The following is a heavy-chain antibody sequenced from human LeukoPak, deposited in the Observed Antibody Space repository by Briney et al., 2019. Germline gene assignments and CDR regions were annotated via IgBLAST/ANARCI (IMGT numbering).Heavy chain of an antibody. Sequence: KPSETLSLTCAVYGGSFNNYYWNWIRQPPGKGLEWIGEINHSGSTNYNPSLKSRVTISVDTSKNQFSLKLTSVTAADTAVYYCARYYCSSTSCYPNWFDPWGQGTLVTVSS. CDR2: INHSGST. CDR3: ARYYCSSTSCYPNWFDP. D-gene: IGHD2-2*01. CDR1: GGSFNNYY. V-gene: IGHV4-34*01. J-gene: IGHJ5*02.